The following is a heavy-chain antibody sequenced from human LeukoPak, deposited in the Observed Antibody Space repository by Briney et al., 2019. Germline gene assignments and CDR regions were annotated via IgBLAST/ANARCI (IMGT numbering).Heavy chain of an antibody. V-gene: IGHV1-69*06. D-gene: IGHD3-22*01. CDR1: GGTFSSYV. CDR2: TIPMFGAV. CDR3: VRDYDISGPQKNFFDY. Sequence: ASVKVSCKASGGTFSSYVISWVRQAPGQGLQWMGGTIPMFGAVNYAQKFQGRVTITADKSTGTAYMELSSLRSGDTAVYYCVRDYDISGPQKNFFDYWGQGTLVTVSS. J-gene: IGHJ4*02.